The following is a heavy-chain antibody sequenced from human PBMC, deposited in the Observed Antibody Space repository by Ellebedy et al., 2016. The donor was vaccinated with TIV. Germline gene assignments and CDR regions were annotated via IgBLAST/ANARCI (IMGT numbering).Heavy chain of an antibody. V-gene: IGHV1-69*04. CDR2: MDPRLGTV. CDR1: GDTFSNHA. CDR3: ARWDGYDEKFQGPFDR. D-gene: IGHD5-24*01. J-gene: IGHJ4*02. Sequence: AASVKVSCKASGDTFSNHAFNWVRQAPGQELEWMGRMDPRLGTVKYAQKFQGRVTITADKSTSTAYLELSSLRSDDTAVYYCARWDGYDEKFQGPFDRWGQGTLVTVSS.